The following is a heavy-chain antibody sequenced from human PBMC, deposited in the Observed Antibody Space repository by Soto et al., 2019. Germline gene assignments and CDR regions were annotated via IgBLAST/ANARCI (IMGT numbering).Heavy chain of an antibody. V-gene: IGHV3-23*01. CDR2: ITGRGDTT. J-gene: IGHJ4*02. D-gene: IGHD2-2*01. CDR1: GFSFSTSS. CDR3: ATMQGYHDY. Sequence: SRRLPCAASGFSFSTSSMTSLRQAPGNGLNWVSAITGRGDTTYYADSVRGRFTISRDNSKNTLFLQMNSLRAEDTAVYYCATMQGYHDYRGQGTLVTVAS.